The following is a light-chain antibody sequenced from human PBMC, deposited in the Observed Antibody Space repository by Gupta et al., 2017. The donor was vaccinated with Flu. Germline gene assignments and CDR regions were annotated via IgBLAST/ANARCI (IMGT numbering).Light chain of an antibody. CDR3: QYDSSSLS. Sequence: EIVLTQSPGTLSLSPGERATLSCRASQSVSRNYLAWYQQKPGQVPRLIIYGASNRATSSTDRFSGCGYEKDFTLTSTRREDEDFAVFYVQYDSSSLSFGGGTMVEIK. CDR1: QSVSRNY. V-gene: IGKV3-20*01. CDR2: GAS. J-gene: IGKJ4*01.